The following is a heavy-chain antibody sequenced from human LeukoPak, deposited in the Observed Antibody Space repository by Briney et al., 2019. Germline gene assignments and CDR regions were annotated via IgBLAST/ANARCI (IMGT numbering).Heavy chain of an antibody. J-gene: IGHJ4*02. Sequence: GGSLRLSCAASGFTFSNSYMSWIRQAPGKGLEWVSYISGGGSPIYYADSVKGRFTISRDNAKNSLYLQMNSLRAEDTAVYYCARDRIAVAGTNYFDYWGQGTLVTVSS. CDR2: ISGGGSPI. V-gene: IGHV3-11*04. CDR3: ARDRIAVAGTNYFDY. D-gene: IGHD6-19*01. CDR1: GFTFSNSY.